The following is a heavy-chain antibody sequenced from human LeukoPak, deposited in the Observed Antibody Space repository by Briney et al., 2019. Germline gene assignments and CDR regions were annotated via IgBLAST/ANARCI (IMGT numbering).Heavy chain of an antibody. V-gene: IGHV5-51*01. CDR1: GYSFTSHW. CDR2: IYPGDSDT. Sequence: GESLKISCKGSGYSFTSHWIAWVRQMPGKGLEWMGIIYPGDSDTRYSPSFQGQVTISADKSISTAYLQWSSLKASDTAMYYCARRLGYCSSTSCYAWFDPWGQGTLVTVSS. CDR3: ARRLGYCSSTSCYAWFDP. D-gene: IGHD2-2*01. J-gene: IGHJ5*02.